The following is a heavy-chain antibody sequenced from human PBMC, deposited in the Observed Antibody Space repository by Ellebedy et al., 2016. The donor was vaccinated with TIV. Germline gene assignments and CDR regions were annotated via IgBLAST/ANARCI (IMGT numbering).Heavy chain of an antibody. J-gene: IGHJ3*02. CDR2: FTGDGGAT. Sequence: GESLKISCAASGFTFDDYAMHWVRQAPGKGLEWVSLFTGDGGATYYADSVKGRFTISRDNSRNSLYLQMNSLRAEDTAVYYCAREYYRLGFDIWGQGTKVTVSS. CDR1: GFTFDDYA. V-gene: IGHV3-43*02. D-gene: IGHD2-8*01. CDR3: AREYYRLGFDI.